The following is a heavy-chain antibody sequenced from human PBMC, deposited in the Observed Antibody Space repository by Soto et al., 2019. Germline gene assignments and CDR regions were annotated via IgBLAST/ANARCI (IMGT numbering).Heavy chain of an antibody. CDR3: AREGAVRGLARKTDIGYGMDV. CDR1: GGSISSGGYY. V-gene: IGHV4-31*03. D-gene: IGHD3-10*01. J-gene: IGHJ6*02. Sequence: NPSETLSLTCTVSGGSISSGGYYWSWIRQHPGKGLEWIGYIYYSGSTYYNPSLKSRVTISVDTSKNQFSLKLSSVTAADTAVYYCAREGAVRGLARKTDIGYGMDVWGQGTTVTVSS. CDR2: IYYSGST.